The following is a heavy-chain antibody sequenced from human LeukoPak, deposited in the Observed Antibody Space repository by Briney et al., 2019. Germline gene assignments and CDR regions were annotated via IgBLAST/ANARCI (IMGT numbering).Heavy chain of an antibody. CDR2: MNPDGSST. Sequence: PGGSLRLSCTASGFRFGDFAVTWVRQAPGKGPVWVSRMNPDGSSTTYADSVKGRFTISRDNAKKMLYLEMNSLRVEDTAVYYCGRGKTTVTDWGQGTLVTVSS. D-gene: IGHD4-17*01. J-gene: IGHJ4*02. CDR1: GFRFGDFA. CDR3: GRGKTTVTD. V-gene: IGHV3-74*01.